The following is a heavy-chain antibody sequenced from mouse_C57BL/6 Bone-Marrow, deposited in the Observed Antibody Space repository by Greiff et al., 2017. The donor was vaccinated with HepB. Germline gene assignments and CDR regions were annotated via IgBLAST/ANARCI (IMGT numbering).Heavy chain of an antibody. CDR3: ARHNWDGYFDV. Sequence: EVQVVESGGGLVQPGGSLKLSCAASGFTFSDYYMYWVRQTPEKRLEWVAYISNGGGSTYYPDTVKGRFTISRDNAKNTLYLQMSRLKSEDTAMYYCARHNWDGYFDVWGTGTTVTVSS. D-gene: IGHD4-1*01. V-gene: IGHV5-12*01. CDR2: ISNGGGST. CDR1: GFTFSDYY. J-gene: IGHJ1*03.